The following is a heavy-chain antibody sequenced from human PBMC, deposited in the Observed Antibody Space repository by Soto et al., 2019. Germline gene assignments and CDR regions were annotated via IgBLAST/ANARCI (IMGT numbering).Heavy chain of an antibody. CDR1: GGSFSGYY. CDR3: ARGGSGWFGELRLLRS. V-gene: IGHV4-34*01. CDR2: INHSGGT. Sequence: SETLSLTCAVYGGSFSGYYWSCIRQPPGKGLEWIGGINHSGGTNYNPSLKIRVTVSVDTSKNQFSLKLSSVTAADTAVYYCARGGSGWFGELRLLRSWGQGTLVT. D-gene: IGHD3-10*01. J-gene: IGHJ5*02.